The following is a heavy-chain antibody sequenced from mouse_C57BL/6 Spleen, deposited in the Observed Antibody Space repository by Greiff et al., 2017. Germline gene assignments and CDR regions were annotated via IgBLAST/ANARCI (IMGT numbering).Heavy chain of an antibody. J-gene: IGHJ1*03. CDR2: IDPSDSYT. CDR1: GYTFTSYW. D-gene: IGHD1-1*01. Sequence: QVQLQQPGAELVMPGASVKLSCKASGYTFTSYWMHWVKQRPGQGLEWIGEIDPSDSYTNYNQKFKGKSTLTVAKSSSTAYMQLSSLTSEDSAVYYCARKGDYYGSSRYWYCDVWGTGTTVTVSS. CDR3: ARKGDYYGSSRYWYCDV. V-gene: IGHV1-69*01.